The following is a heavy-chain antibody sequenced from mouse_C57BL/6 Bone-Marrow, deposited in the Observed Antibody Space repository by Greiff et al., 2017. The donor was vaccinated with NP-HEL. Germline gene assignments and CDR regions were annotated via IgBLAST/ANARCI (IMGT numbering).Heavy chain of an antibody. V-gene: IGHV8-8*01. CDR2: IWWDDDK. CDR3: ARIDDYDERFDY. J-gene: IGHJ2*01. CDR1: GFSLSTFGMG. D-gene: IGHD2-4*01. Sequence: QVTLKECGPGILQPSQTLSLSCSSSGFSLSTFGMGVGWIRQPSGQGLEWLAHIWWDDDKYYNPALKSRLTISKDTSKNQVFLKIANVDTADTATYYCARIDDYDERFDYWGQGTTLTVSS.